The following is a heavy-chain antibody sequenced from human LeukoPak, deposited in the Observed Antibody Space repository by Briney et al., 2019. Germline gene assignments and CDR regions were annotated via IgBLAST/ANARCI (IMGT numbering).Heavy chain of an antibody. Sequence: SETLSLTCAVYGGSFSGYYWSWIRQPPGKGLGWIGEINHSGSTNCNPSLKSRVTISVDTSKNQFSLKLSSVTAADTAVYYCARAGTYYTSGNYLGYWGQGTLVTVSS. J-gene: IGHJ4*02. D-gene: IGHD3-3*01. CDR1: GGSFSGYY. V-gene: IGHV4-34*01. CDR3: ARAGTYYTSGNYLGY. CDR2: INHSGST.